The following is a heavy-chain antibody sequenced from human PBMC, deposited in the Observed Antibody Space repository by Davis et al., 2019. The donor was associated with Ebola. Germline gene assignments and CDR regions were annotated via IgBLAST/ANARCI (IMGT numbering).Heavy chain of an antibody. D-gene: IGHD3-10*01. J-gene: IGHJ4*02. CDR1: GFTFSSYG. CDR2: ISYDGSNK. Sequence: PGGSLRLSCAASGFTFSSYGMHWVRQAPGKGLEWVAVISYDGSNKYYAHSVKGRFTISRDNFQNTLFLQMNSLRVEDTAVYYCAKSSEIILLTGGLDYWGQGALVTVSP. V-gene: IGHV3-30*18. CDR3: AKSSEIILLTGGLDY.